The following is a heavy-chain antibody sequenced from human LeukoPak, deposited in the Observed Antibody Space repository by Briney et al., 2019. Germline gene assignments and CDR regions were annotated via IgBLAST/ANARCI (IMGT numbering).Heavy chain of an antibody. CDR2: ISGNGVST. Sequence: GGSLRLSCAASGFTFSSYAMYWVHRTPGKGLEYVSVISGNGVSTHYATSVKGRFTISRDNSKNTLLLQMGSLRAEDMAVYYCARDASDIVVVPAAVGPFDLWGQGTLVTASS. D-gene: IGHD2-2*01. CDR1: GFTFSSYA. CDR3: ARDASDIVVVPAAVGPFDL. V-gene: IGHV3-64*01. J-gene: IGHJ4*02.